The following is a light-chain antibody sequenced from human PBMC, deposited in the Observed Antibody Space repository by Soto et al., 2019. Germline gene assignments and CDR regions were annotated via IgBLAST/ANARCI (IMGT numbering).Light chain of an antibody. CDR3: FSYAASYV. CDR2: DVS. J-gene: IGLJ1*01. CDR1: SSDVGGYNY. V-gene: IGLV2-11*01. Sequence: QSALTQPRSVSGSPGQSVTISCTGTSSDVGGYNYVSWYQQHPGKAPKLMIYDVSERPSGVPDRFSGSKSGNTASLTISGLQAEDEADYYCFSYAASYVFGTGTKVTVL.